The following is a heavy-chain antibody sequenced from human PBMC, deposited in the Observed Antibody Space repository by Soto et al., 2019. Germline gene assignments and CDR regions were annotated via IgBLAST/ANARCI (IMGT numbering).Heavy chain of an antibody. CDR2: IRGNGDPP. D-gene: IGHD5-12*01. CDR3: VKSRGGNNFDFFD. CDR1: GFTFSSYA. V-gene: IGHV3-64D*06. J-gene: IGHJ4*02. Sequence: GGSLRLSCSASGFTFSSYAMHWVRQAPGKGLEYVSGIRGNGDPPFYADSVKGRFIISRDNSKNTLFLQMSSLSADDTAAYYCVKSRGGNNFDFFDWGQGALVTVSS.